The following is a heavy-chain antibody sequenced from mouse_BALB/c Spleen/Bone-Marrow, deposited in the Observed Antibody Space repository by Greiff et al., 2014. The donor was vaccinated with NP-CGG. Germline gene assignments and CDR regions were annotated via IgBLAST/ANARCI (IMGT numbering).Heavy chain of an antibody. Sequence: EVQLVESGGGLVQPGGSLKLSCAASGFDFSRYWMTWVRQAPGKGLEWIGEINPDSSTINYTPSLKEKFIISRDNAKNTLYLQMSKVRSEDTALDYCARPGYYGYQDVWGAGTTVTVSS. CDR3: ARPGYYGYQDV. V-gene: IGHV4-1*02. CDR2: INPDSSTI. D-gene: IGHD1-2*01. J-gene: IGHJ1*01. CDR1: GFDFSRYW.